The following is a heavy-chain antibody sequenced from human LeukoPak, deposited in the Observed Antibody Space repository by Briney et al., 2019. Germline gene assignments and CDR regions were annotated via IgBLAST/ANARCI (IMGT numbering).Heavy chain of an antibody. Sequence: SVKVSCKASGGTSSSYAISWVRQAPGQGLEWMGRIIPIFGTANYAQKFQGRVTITTDESTSTAYMELSSLRSEDTAVYYCARDEPYYYYFDYWGQGTLVTLSS. J-gene: IGHJ4*02. CDR1: GGTSSSYA. CDR2: IIPIFGTA. D-gene: IGHD3-10*01. CDR3: ARDEPYYYYFDY. V-gene: IGHV1-69*05.